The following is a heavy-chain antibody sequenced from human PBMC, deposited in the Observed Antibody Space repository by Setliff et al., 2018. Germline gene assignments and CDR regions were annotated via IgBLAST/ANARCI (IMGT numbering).Heavy chain of an antibody. CDR2: IYYSGST. CDR3: ARFLNPRDGYQNSPGFDF. V-gene: IGHV4-39*01. Sequence: SETLSLTCNVSGGSISSSIYFWGWIRQPPGKGLEWIGNIYYSGSTYYSPSLMSRVTISVDTSKNQFSLKLSSVTAADTAVYYCARFLNPRDGYQNSPGFDFWGQGTLVTVSS. CDR1: GGSISSSIYF. J-gene: IGHJ4*02. D-gene: IGHD5-12*01.